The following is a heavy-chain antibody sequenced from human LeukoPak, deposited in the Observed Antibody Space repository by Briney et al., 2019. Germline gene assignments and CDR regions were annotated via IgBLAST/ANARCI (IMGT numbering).Heavy chain of an antibody. CDR1: GFTFSSYW. J-gene: IGHJ5*02. V-gene: IGHV3-74*01. CDR3: AREYGIAVAGTDNWFDP. D-gene: IGHD6-19*01. CDR2: INSDGSST. Sequence: RGSLRLSCAASGFTFSSYWMHWVRQAPGKGLVWVSRINSDGSSTSYADSVKGRFTISRDNAKNTLYLRMNSLRAEDTAVYYCAREYGIAVAGTDNWFDPWGQGTLVTVSS.